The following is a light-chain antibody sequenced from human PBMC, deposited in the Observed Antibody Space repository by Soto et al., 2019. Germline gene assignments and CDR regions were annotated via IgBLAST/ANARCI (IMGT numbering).Light chain of an antibody. J-gene: IGKJ2*01. V-gene: IGKV3-20*01. CDR3: QQFGSSPMYT. Sequence: EIVLTQSPGTLSLSPGERATLSCRASQNVTNNYLAWYQQKPGQVSRLLIYGASRRAAGIPDRFSGSGSGTDFTLPISRLEPEDVAVYSCQQFGSSPMYTFGQGTKLEIK. CDR1: QNVTNNY. CDR2: GAS.